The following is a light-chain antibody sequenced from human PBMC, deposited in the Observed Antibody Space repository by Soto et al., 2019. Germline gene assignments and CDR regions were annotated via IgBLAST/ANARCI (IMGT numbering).Light chain of an antibody. CDR1: QSVSSN. CDR2: GAS. CDR3: QQYNNWPRT. J-gene: IGKJ1*01. Sequence: EIVMTQSPATLSVSPGERATLSCRASQSVSSNLAWYQQQPGQAPRLLIYGASTRATGFPARFSGSGSGTEFTLTISSLQSEDFAVYYCQQYNNWPRTFGQGTKVDIK. V-gene: IGKV3-15*01.